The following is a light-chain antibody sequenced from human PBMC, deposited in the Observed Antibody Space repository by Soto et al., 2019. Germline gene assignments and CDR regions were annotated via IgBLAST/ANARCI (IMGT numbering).Light chain of an antibody. CDR2: KAS. CDR1: QSISSW. Sequence: DIQMTQSPSTLSASVGDRVTITCRASQSISSWLAWYQQKPGKAPKLLIYKASSLEGGIPSRFSGSGSETESTLTNSSLQPEDVATYYCQQYNSYQYTFGQGTKLVIK. CDR3: QQYNSYQYT. J-gene: IGKJ2*01. V-gene: IGKV1-5*03.